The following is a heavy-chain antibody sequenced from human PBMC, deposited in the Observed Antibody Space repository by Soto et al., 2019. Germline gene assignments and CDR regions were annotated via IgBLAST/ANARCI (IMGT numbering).Heavy chain of an antibody. CDR2: ISYDGSNK. D-gene: IGHD2-21*02. CDR1: GFIFSRYG. J-gene: IGHJ6*02. Sequence: QGQLVESGGGVVQPGTSLRLSCEASGFIFSRYGMHWVRQAPGKGLEWVAVISYDGSNKYYAESVKGRFISPRDKSENTLYLHTNRLRAEDTAVYYSANETRSEKPYCSDARHVWVQEPTVTV. V-gene: IGHV3-30*18. CDR3: ANETRSEKPYCSDARHV.